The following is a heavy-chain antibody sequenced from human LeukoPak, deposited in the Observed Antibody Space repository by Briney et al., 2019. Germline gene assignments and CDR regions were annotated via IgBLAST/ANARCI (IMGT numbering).Heavy chain of an antibody. D-gene: IGHD5-18*01. CDR2: ISSSGSTI. CDR3: ASFAAYGYSYRYYFDY. CDR1: GFTFSSYE. J-gene: IGHJ4*02. Sequence: GGSLGLSCAASGFTFSSYEMNWVRQAPGKGLEWVSYISSSGSTIYYADSVKGRFTTSRDNAKNSLYLQMNSLRAEDTAVYYCASFAAYGYSYRYYFDYWGQGTLVTVSS. V-gene: IGHV3-48*03.